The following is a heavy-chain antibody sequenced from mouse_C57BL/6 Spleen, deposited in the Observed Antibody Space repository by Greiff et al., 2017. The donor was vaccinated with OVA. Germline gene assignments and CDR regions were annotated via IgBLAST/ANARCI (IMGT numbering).Heavy chain of an antibody. CDR3: ARAYYRNQAWFAY. Sequence: VQLQQSGAELVKPGASVKLSCTASGFNIKDYYMHWVKQRTEQGLEWIGRIDPEDGDTKYAPKFQGKDTITADTSSNTAYLQLNSLTSEDTAVYYCARAYYRNQAWFAYWGQGTLVTVSA. CDR1: GFNIKDYY. CDR2: IDPEDGDT. D-gene: IGHD2-5*01. V-gene: IGHV14-2*01. J-gene: IGHJ3*01.